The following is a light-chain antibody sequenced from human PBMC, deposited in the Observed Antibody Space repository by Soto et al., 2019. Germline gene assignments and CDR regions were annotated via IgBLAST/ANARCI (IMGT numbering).Light chain of an antibody. CDR2: TAS. Sequence: DIQMTQSPSSLSASVGDRVTITCRASQSILSYLNWYQQKPGKAPKLLIYTASSLQSGVPSRFSGSGSGTDFALTIISLQPEDFATYYCQQSYNTPWTFGQGTKVEIK. J-gene: IGKJ1*01. CDR3: QQSYNTPWT. CDR1: QSILSY. V-gene: IGKV1-39*01.